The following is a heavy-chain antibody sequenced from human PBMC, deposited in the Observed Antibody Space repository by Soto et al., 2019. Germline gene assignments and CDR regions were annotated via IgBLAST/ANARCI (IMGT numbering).Heavy chain of an antibody. Sequence: GSLRLSCSPSGFTFSDHYMHWVRQARGEGLEWVGRIRNRANSFTTEYATSVQGRFTISRDVSKKLLYLQMNSLKTEDTAMYHCARSTVSTTPYYSDYWGQGTLVTVSS. CDR3: ARSTVSTTPYYSDY. CDR2: IRNRANSFTT. J-gene: IGHJ4*02. CDR1: GFTFSDHY. D-gene: IGHD4-17*01. V-gene: IGHV3-72*01.